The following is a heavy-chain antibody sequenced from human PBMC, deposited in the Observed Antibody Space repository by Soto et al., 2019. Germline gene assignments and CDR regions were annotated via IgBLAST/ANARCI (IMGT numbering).Heavy chain of an antibody. J-gene: IGHJ6*02. CDR2: IIPVFGTP. CDR3: ARGDATKIVVTTYYAMDV. D-gene: IGHD3-22*01. V-gene: IGHV1-69*12. Sequence: QVQLVQSGAEVKKPGSSVKVSCKASGGSLSNYGISWVRQAPGQGLEWMGAIIPVFGTPNYAQKFQDRVTITADESSTTVYMEVRSLTSEDTGVYYCARGDATKIVVTTYYAMDVWGQGTTVTVSS. CDR1: GGSLSNYG.